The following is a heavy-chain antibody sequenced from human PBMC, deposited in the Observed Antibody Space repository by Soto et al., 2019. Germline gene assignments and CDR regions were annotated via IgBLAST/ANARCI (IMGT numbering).Heavy chain of an antibody. CDR3: PRRGPAYKYDF. CDR2: IFPADSET. CDR1: GYSFPAFW. V-gene: IGHV5-51*01. Sequence: GESRKISCGGSGYSFPAFWIGWVRQMPGKGLEWMGIIFPADSETRYSPSFQGQVTISADKPTSTAYLEWSSLKASDTAMYYCPRRGPAYKYDFWGQGILGSLSS. D-gene: IGHD1-1*01. J-gene: IGHJ4*02.